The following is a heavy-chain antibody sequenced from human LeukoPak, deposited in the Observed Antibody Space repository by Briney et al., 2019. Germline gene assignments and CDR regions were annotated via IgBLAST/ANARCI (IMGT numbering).Heavy chain of an antibody. CDR2: IYNDGST. CDR1: GLTVSSSY. Sequence: GGSLRLSCAASGLTVSSSYMSWVRQAPGKGLEWVSIIYNDGSTYYADSMKGRFTISRDNSKNTLYLQVNSLRAEDTATYYCARNILFAFDIWGQGTMVTVSS. J-gene: IGHJ3*02. CDR3: ARNILFAFDI. V-gene: IGHV3-53*01.